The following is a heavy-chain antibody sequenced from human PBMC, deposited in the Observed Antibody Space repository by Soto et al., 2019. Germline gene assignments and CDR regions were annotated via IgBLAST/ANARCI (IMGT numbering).Heavy chain of an antibody. J-gene: IGHJ5*02. Sequence: PGGSLRLSCAASGFTFSSYGMHWVRQAPGKGLEWVAVIWYDGSNKYYADSVKGRFTISRDNSKNTLYLQMNSLRAEDTAVYYCAKSLVINNERGYSGYDNAYNRFDPWGQGTLVTVPS. CDR2: IWYDGSNK. CDR3: AKSLVINNERGYSGYDNAYNRFDP. V-gene: IGHV3-33*06. D-gene: IGHD5-12*01. CDR1: GFTFSSYG.